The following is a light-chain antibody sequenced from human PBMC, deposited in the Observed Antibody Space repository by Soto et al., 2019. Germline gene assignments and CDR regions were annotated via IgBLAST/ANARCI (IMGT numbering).Light chain of an antibody. V-gene: IGLV2-14*01. CDR2: EVT. CDR1: SSDVGGYNF. CDR3: SSYTSINALYV. Sequence: QSALTQPASVSGSPGQSITISCTGTSSDVGGYNFVSWYQHHPGKAPKLMIYEVTIRASGVSNRFSGSKSDTTASLTISGLQAEDEADYYCSSYTSINALYVFGTGTKLTVL. J-gene: IGLJ1*01.